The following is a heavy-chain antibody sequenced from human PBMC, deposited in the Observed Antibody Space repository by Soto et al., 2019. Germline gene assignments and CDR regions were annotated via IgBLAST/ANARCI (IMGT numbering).Heavy chain of an antibody. D-gene: IGHD6-19*01. V-gene: IGHV1-69*13. J-gene: IGHJ5*02. CDR3: ARLPDSSGWYPNWFDP. CDR1: GGTFSSYA. Sequence: SVKVSCKASGGTFSSYAISWVRQAPGQGPEWMGGIIPIFGTANYAQKFQGRVTITADESTSTAYMELSSLRSEDTAVYYCARLPDSSGWYPNWFDPWGQGTLVTVSS. CDR2: IIPIFGTA.